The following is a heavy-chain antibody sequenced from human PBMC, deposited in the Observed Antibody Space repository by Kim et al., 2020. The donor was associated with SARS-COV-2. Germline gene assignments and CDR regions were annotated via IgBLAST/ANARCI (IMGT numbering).Heavy chain of an antibody. D-gene: IGHD6-13*01. CDR2: ISYDGSNK. V-gene: IGHV3-30-3*01. CDR3: ARDDEYSSSPISDYYYGMDV. CDR1: GFTFSSYA. J-gene: IGHJ6*02. Sequence: GGSLRLSCAASGFTFSSYAMHWVRQAPGKGLEWVAVISYDGSNKYYADSVKGRFTISRDNSKNTLYLQMNSLRAEDTAVYYCARDDEYSSSPISDYYYGMDVWGQGTTVTVSS.